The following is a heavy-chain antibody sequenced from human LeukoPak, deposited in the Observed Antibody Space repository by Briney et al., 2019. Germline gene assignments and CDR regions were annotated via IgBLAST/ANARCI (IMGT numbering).Heavy chain of an antibody. CDR3: ARDPTTETKGLDM. D-gene: IGHD4-17*01. CDR2: ISYIGST. CDR1: GGSIDSHY. J-gene: IGHJ3*02. V-gene: IGHV4-59*11. Sequence: SETLSLTCTVSGGSIDSHYWTWIRQPPGKGLEWIGYISYIGSTNYNPSLKSRVTISVDTSKNQFSLRLSSVTAADTAVYFCARDPTTETKGLDMWGQGTLVTVFS.